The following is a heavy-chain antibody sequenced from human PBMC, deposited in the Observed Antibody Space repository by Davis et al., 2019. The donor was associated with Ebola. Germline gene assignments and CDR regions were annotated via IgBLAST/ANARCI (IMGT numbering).Heavy chain of an antibody. V-gene: IGHV4-34*01. CDR2: INHRGST. J-gene: IGHJ6*04. CDR1: GGSFSGYY. Sequence: PSETLSLTCAVYGGSFSGYYWTWIRQPPGKGLEWIGEINHRGSTNYNPSLKSRVSISVDTSKNQFSLKLSSVTAADTAVYYCARNRAAANYYYGMDVWGKGTTVTVSS. D-gene: IGHD6-13*01. CDR3: ARNRAAANYYYGMDV.